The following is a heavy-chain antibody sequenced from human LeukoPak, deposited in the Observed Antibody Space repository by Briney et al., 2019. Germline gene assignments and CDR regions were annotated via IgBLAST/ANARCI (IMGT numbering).Heavy chain of an antibody. J-gene: IGHJ4*02. Sequence: GTSLRLSCAASGFTFSNYAMHWVRRAPGKGLEWVAVISYDGNNRDYADSVKGRFTISRDDSKNTLYLQMDSLIPEDTALYYCARDNNGDYWGQGTLVTVSS. CDR2: ISYDGNNR. D-gene: IGHD1-14*01. V-gene: IGHV3-30-3*01. CDR3: ARDNNGDY. CDR1: GFTFSNYA.